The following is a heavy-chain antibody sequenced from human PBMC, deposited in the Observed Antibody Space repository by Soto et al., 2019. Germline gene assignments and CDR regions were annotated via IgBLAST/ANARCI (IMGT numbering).Heavy chain of an antibody. CDR1: GFTFGASA. CDR2: IGSKGETYAT. J-gene: IGHJ4*02. Sequence: EVPLVESGGDLVQPGGSLKLSCAASGFTFGASALQWVRQASGKGLEWLGRIGSKGETYATTDAASGQGRFTISRDESKLAAYLQMNCPASEDTAVYYCSMDDTDSFFNWGRGTLVTVSS. D-gene: IGHD3-9*01. CDR3: SMDDTDSFFN. V-gene: IGHV3-73*02.